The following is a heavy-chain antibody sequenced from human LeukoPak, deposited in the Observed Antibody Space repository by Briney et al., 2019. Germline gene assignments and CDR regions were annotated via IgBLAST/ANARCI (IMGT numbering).Heavy chain of an antibody. CDR2: ISGSGGST. Sequence: GGSLRLSCAASGFTFSSYAMSWVRQAPGKGLEWVSAISGSGGSTYYADSVKGRFTISRDNSKNTLYLQMNSLRAEDTAVYYCAKDLGDYSNYGPGDWGQGTLVTVSS. CDR3: AKDLGDYSNYGPGD. D-gene: IGHD4-11*01. J-gene: IGHJ4*02. V-gene: IGHV3-23*01. CDR1: GFTFSSYA.